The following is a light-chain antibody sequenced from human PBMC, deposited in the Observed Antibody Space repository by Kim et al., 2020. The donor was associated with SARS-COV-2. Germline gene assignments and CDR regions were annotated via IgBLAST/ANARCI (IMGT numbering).Light chain of an antibody. CDR3: AAWDDSLVV. V-gene: IGLV1-47*01. Sequence: TPGQRVTISCSGSTSNIGTNVVYWYQQIPGTAPKLLIHRSDQRPSVVPDRFSGSKSGTSASLAISGLRSEDEAYYYCAAWDDSLVVFGGGTQLTVL. J-gene: IGLJ2*01. CDR2: RSD. CDR1: TSNIGTNV.